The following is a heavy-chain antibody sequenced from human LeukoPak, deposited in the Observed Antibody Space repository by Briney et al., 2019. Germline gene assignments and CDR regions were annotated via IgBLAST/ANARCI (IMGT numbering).Heavy chain of an antibody. CDR2: IRNDGSNK. Sequence: GGSLRLSCAASGFTFSSYAMHWVRQAPGKGLEWVTFIRNDGSNKYYADSVKGRFTISRDNSKNTLYLQMNSLRPEDTAVYYCARVGGNYAIDYWGQGTLVTVSS. CDR3: ARVGGNYAIDY. J-gene: IGHJ4*02. D-gene: IGHD1-7*01. CDR1: GFTFSSYA. V-gene: IGHV3-30*02.